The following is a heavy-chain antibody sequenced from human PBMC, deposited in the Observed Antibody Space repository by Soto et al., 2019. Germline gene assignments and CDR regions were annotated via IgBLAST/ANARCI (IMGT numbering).Heavy chain of an antibody. CDR2: IIPVFQTA. D-gene: IGHD3-22*01. CDR3: ARGGSGYTWFNEF. V-gene: IGHV1-69*01. CDR1: GGLFSSYP. Sequence: QEQLVQSGAEVKKPGSSVKVSCKASGGLFSSYPISWVRQVPGQGLEWMGGIIPVFQTAYYTQRFKGRVTITADESTNPAYMELSSLRSEYTVIYYGARGGSGYTWFNEFWGQGTLVTVSS. J-gene: IGHJ4*02.